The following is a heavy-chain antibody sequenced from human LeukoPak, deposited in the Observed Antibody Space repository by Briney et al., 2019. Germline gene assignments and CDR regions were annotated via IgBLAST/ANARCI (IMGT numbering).Heavy chain of an antibody. CDR1: GFTFSSYS. Sequence: GGSLRLSCAASGFTFSSYSMNWVRQAPGKGLEWVSSISSSSSYIYYADSVKGRFTISRDNAKNSLYLQMNSLRAEDTAVYYCARVHALHPPAAFDPWGQGTLVTVSS. J-gene: IGHJ5*02. CDR3: ARVHALHPPAAFDP. CDR2: ISSSSSYI. D-gene: IGHD6-25*01. V-gene: IGHV3-21*01.